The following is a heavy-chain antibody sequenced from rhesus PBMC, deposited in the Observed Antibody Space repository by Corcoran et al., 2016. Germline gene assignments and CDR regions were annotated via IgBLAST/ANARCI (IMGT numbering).Heavy chain of an antibody. CDR2: ISGSSGST. J-gene: IGHJ4*01. D-gene: IGHD1-44*02. CDR3: ARSSGIVGALFDY. V-gene: IGHV4-165*01. CDR1: GGSFSGYY. Sequence: QVQLQESGPGLVKPSETLSLTCAVSGGSFSGYYWGWIRQPPGKGLEWIGCISGSSGSTDYNPSLQRRDTISTDTSKNQFYLKLSSVTAADTAVYYCARSSGIVGALFDYWGQGVLVTVSS.